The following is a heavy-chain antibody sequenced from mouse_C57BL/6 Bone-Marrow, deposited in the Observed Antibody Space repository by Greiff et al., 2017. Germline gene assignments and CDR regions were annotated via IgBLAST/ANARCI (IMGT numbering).Heavy chain of an antibody. CDR1: GFTFSSYA. J-gene: IGHJ2*01. D-gene: IGHD1-1*01. Sequence: EVNVVESGGGLVKPGGSLKLSCAASGFTFSSYAMSWVRQTPEKRLEWVATISDGGSYTYYPDNVKGRFTISRDNAKNNLYLQMSHLKSEDTAMYYCARVGFLYYCSSQYYLDYWGQGTTLTVSS. CDR3: ARVGFLYYCSSQYYLDY. CDR2: ISDGGSYT. V-gene: IGHV5-4*03.